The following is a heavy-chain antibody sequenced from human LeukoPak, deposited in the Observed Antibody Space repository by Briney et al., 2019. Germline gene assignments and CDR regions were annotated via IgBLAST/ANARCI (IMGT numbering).Heavy chain of an antibody. J-gene: IGHJ4*02. CDR2: ISYDGSNK. Sequence: GRSLRLSCAASGFTFSSYAMHWVRQAPGKGLEWVAVISYDGSNKYYADSVKGRFTISRDNSKNTLYLQMNSLRAEDTAVYYCARGIVVVVAVDYWGQGTLVTVSS. CDR1: GFTFSSYA. V-gene: IGHV3-30-3*01. D-gene: IGHD2-15*01. CDR3: ARGIVVVVAVDY.